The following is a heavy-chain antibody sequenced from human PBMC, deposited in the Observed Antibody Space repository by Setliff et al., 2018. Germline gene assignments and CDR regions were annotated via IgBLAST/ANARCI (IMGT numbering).Heavy chain of an antibody. CDR2: IYLGGSP. D-gene: IGHD1-7*01. V-gene: IGHV4-34*01. J-gene: IGHJ5*02. CDR3: ARNWHWGFDP. Sequence: SLTCAVYGGSFSTYYWIWIRQPPGKGLEWIGEIYLGGSPTYNPSLKSRVTISIYKSKNQLPLDLTSVTAADTAVYYCARNWHWGFDPWGRGALVTVS. CDR1: GGSFSTYY.